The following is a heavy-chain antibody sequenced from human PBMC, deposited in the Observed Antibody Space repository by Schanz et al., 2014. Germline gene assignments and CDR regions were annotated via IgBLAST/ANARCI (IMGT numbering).Heavy chain of an antibody. J-gene: IGHJ4*02. Sequence: EVQLLESGGGLVQPGGSLRLSCVASGFTFSSYAMSWVRQAPGKGLEWVSGISDNGISTYYADSVKGRFSISRENSKSILYLQRNSLGAEDTAVYYCAKAGSGWSSAGYYYWGQGTLVAVSS. V-gene: IGHV3-23*01. CDR2: ISDNGIST. CDR1: GFTFSSYA. CDR3: AKAGSGWSSAGYYY. D-gene: IGHD6-19*01.